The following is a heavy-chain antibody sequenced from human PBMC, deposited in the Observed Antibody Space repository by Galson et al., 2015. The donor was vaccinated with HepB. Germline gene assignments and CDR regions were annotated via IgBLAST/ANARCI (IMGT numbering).Heavy chain of an antibody. CDR1: GFTFSSYA. V-gene: IGHV3-30-3*01. D-gene: IGHD6-19*01. CDR3: AREGTAVADPFDY. CDR2: ISYDGSNK. J-gene: IGHJ4*02. Sequence: SLRLSCAASGFTFSSYAMHWVRQAPGKGLEWVAVISYDGSNKYYADSVKGRFTISRDNSKNTLYLQMNSLRAEDTAVYYCAREGTAVADPFDYWGQGTLVTVSS.